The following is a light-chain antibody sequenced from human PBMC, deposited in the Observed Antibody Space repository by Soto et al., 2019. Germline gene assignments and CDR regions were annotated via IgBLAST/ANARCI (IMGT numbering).Light chain of an antibody. CDR2: GVT. J-gene: IGLJ1*01. Sequence: QSVLTQPASVSGSPGQSITISCTGTSSDVGGYDSVCWYQQHPGKAPKVMIYGVTNRPSGVSDRFSGSKSGNTASLTISGLQAEDEADYYCCSYSTTIPYVFGTGTKVTVL. CDR3: CSYSTTIPYV. CDR1: SSDVGGYDS. V-gene: IGLV2-14*01.